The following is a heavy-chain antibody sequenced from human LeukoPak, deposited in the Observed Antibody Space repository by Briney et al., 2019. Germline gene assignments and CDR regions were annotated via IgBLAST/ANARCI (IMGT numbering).Heavy chain of an antibody. D-gene: IGHD3-3*01. J-gene: IGHJ4*02. CDR1: GDTFSNCG. Sequence: ASVKVSCKASGDTFSNCGISWVRQAPGQGLEWMGGIIRILRTPNYAQKFQGRVTITTDESTSTAYMELSSLRSEDTAIYYCARGCSDDFWSGYSSYFDHWGQGTLVTVSS. CDR3: ARGCSDDFWSGYSSYFDH. V-gene: IGHV1-69*05. CDR2: IIRILRTP.